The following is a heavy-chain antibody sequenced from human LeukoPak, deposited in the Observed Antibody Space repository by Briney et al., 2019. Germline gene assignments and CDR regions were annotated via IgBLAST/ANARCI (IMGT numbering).Heavy chain of an antibody. V-gene: IGHV3-48*01. Sequence: PGGSLRLSCAASGFTFNVYSMNWVRQAPGKGLEWVSFISSSLDSNIYYADSVKGRFTISRDNAKNSLYLQMKNLRAEDTAVYYCAKDGAWLRFDDWGQGILVTVSS. J-gene: IGHJ4*02. CDR2: ISSSLDSNI. CDR1: GFTFNVYS. CDR3: AKDGAWLRFDD. D-gene: IGHD5-12*01.